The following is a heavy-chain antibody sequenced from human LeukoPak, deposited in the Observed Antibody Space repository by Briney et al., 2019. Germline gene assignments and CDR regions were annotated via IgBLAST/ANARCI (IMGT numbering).Heavy chain of an antibody. CDR1: GFTFSNYW. V-gene: IGHV3-74*01. J-gene: IGHJ5*02. Sequence: GGSLRLSCATSGFTFSNYWMSWLRQAPGKGLVWVPRIKNDGSSATYAESVKGRFTISRDNARNTLYLQMNSLRVDDTAVYYCAKSDWFDPWGRGILVTVSS. CDR2: IKNDGSSA. CDR3: AKSDWFDP.